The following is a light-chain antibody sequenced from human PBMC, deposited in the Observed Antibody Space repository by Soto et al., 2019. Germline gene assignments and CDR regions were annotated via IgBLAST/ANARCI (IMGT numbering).Light chain of an antibody. Sequence: QSALTQPASVSGSPGQSITISCTGTTNDVGGYNYVSWYQHHPGKAPKLMIYDVSVRPSGVSNRFSGSKSGNTASLTISGLQAEDEADYYCSSFTDSRTEVFGGGNKVTVL. CDR1: TNDVGGYNY. CDR3: SSFTDSRTEV. V-gene: IGLV2-14*03. J-gene: IGLJ2*01. CDR2: DVS.